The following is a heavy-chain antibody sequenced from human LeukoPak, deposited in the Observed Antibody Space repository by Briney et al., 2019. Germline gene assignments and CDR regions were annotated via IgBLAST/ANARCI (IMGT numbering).Heavy chain of an antibody. CDR3: AKMSWGGSLRWADYFDY. CDR1: GFTFSSYG. J-gene: IGHJ4*02. V-gene: IGHV3-30*02. CDR2: IRYDGSNK. D-gene: IGHD1-26*01. Sequence: GGSLRLSCAASGFTFSSYGMHWVRQAPGKGLEWVAFIRYDGSNKYYADSVKGRFTISRDNSKNTLYLQMNSLRVEDTAVYYCAKMSWGGSLRWADYFDYWGQGILVTVSS.